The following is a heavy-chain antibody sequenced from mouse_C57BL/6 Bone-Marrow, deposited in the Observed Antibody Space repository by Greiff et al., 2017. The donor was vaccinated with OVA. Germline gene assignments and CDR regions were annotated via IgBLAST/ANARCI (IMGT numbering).Heavy chain of an antibody. V-gene: IGHV3-6*01. CDR1: GYSITSGYY. CDR2: ISYDGSN. J-gene: IGHJ2*01. CDR3: ARDLRGY. Sequence: EVKLMESGPGLVKPSQSLSLTCSVTGYSITSGYYWNWIRQFPGNKLEWMGYISYDGSNNYNPSLKNRISITRDTSKNQFFLKLNSVTTEDTATYYCARDLRGYWGQGTTLTVSS.